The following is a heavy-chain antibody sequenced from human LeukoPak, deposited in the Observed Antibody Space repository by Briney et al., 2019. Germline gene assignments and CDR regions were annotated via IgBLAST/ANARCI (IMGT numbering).Heavy chain of an antibody. CDR1: GYTFTGYY. CDR3: ARAGYSRDRGDPYYFDY. J-gene: IGHJ4*02. V-gene: IGHV1-2*02. CDR2: INPNSGGT. D-gene: IGHD1-26*01. Sequence: ASVKVSCKASGYTFTGYYMHWVRQAPGQGLEWMGWINPNSGGTNYAQKFQGRVTMTRDTSISTAYMELRSLRSDDTAVYYCARAGYSRDRGDPYYFDYWGQGTLVTVSS.